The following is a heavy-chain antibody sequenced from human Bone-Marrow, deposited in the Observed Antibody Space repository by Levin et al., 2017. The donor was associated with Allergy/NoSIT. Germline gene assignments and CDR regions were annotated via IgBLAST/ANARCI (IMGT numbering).Heavy chain of an antibody. Sequence: SETLSLTCAVSGGSISSGGYSWSWIRQPPGKGLEWIGYIYHSGSTYYNPSLKSRVTISVDRSKNQFSLKLSSVTAADTAVYYCARDSGGDYGMDVWGQGTTVTVSS. D-gene: IGHD2-15*01. CDR1: GGSISSGGYS. CDR3: ARDSGGDYGMDV. CDR2: IYHSGST. V-gene: IGHV4-30-2*01. J-gene: IGHJ6*02.